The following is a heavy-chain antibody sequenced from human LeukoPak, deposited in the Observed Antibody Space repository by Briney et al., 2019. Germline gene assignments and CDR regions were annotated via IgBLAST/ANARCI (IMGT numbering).Heavy chain of an antibody. J-gene: IGHJ3*02. V-gene: IGHV4-34*01. D-gene: IGHD3-22*01. CDR3: ARELYSSGYHDAFDI. CDR2: INHSGST. Sequence: SETLSLTCAVYGGSFSGYYWSWIRQPPGKGLEWIGEINHSGSTNYHPSLKSRVTISVDTSKSQFSLKLSSVTAADTAVYYCARELYSSGYHDAFDIWGQGTMVTVSS. CDR1: GGSFSGYY.